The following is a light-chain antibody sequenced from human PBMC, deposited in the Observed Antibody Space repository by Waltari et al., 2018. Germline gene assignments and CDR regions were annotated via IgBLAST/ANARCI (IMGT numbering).Light chain of an antibody. CDR1: SSGVGSYNL. Sequence: QSAKTQPASVSGSPGQSMTTSFTGPSSGVGSYNLVSWYQQHPGKAPKPIIYEGSKRPSGVSNRFSGSKSGNTASLTISGLQAEDEADYYCCSYAGSSTYVFGTGTKVTVL. V-gene: IGLV2-23*01. J-gene: IGLJ1*01. CDR2: EGS. CDR3: CSYAGSSTYV.